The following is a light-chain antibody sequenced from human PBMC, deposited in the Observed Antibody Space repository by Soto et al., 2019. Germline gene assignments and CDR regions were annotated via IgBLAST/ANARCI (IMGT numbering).Light chain of an antibody. CDR1: RSISGW. CDR2: DAS. J-gene: IGKJ1*01. CDR3: QQYESYSPWT. V-gene: IGKV1-5*01. Sequence: DIQMTQSPSTLSASVGDRDTNTCRASRSISGWLAWYQQQPGKAPKLLIYDASSLESGVPSRFSGSRSGTEFTLTISILQPDDFATYYCQQYESYSPWTFGQGTKVYIK.